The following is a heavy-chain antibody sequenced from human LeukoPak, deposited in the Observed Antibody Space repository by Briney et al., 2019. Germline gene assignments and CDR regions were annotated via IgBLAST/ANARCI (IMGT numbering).Heavy chain of an antibody. CDR3: LGYCSGGRCYSGGH. D-gene: IGHD2-15*01. CDR1: GFTFSNYG. Sequence: PGGSLRLSCAASGFTFSNYGMSWVRQAPGKGLEWVSTISHSGDNKYYADSVKGRFTISRDNSKNTQSLQMGTLRAEDTAVYYCLGYCSGGRCYSGGHWAQGTLVTVSS. V-gene: IGHV3-23*01. J-gene: IGHJ1*01. CDR2: ISHSGDNK.